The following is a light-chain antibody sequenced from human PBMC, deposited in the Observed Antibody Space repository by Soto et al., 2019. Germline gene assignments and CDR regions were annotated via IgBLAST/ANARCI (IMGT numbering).Light chain of an antibody. Sequence: EIALTQSPGTLSLSPGERATLSCRTSQSVSSSYLAWYQQKPGQAPRLLIYDASSRATGIPDRFSGSGSGTDFTLTISRLEPEDFAVYYCQQYGSSPQTFGGGTKGEIK. V-gene: IGKV3-20*01. CDR2: DAS. CDR3: QQYGSSPQT. CDR1: QSVSSSY. J-gene: IGKJ4*01.